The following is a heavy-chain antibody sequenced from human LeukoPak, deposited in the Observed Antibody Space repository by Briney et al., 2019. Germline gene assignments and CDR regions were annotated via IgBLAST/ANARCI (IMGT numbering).Heavy chain of an antibody. J-gene: IGHJ4*02. CDR1: GGSVSNGNFY. V-gene: IGHV4-61*01. CDR2: IYYTGSA. D-gene: IGHD1-26*01. CDR3: ARSSSLVGATD. Sequence: SETLSLTCTVSGGSVSNGNFYWSWLRQPPGKALEWIGYIYYTGSAYYSPSLEGRVRISVNTSKNQFSVKLNSVTAADTAVYYCARSSSLVGATDWGQGTPVTVSS.